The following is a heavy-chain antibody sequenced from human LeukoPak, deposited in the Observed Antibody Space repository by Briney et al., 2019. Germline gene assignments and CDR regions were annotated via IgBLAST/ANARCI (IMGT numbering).Heavy chain of an antibody. V-gene: IGHV3-23*01. D-gene: IGHD2-15*01. CDR3: AREGCSGGSCYYYYYMDV. J-gene: IGHJ6*03. Sequence: SGGSLRLSCAASGFTFSSYAMSWVRQAPGKGLEWVSAISGSGGSTYYADSVKGRFTISRDNSKNTLYLQMNSLRAEDTAVYYCAREGCSGGSCYYYYYMDVWGKGTTVTVSS. CDR2: ISGSGGST. CDR1: GFTFSSYA.